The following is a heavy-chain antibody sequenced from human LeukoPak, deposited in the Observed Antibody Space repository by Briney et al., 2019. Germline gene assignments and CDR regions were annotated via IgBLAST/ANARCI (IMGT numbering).Heavy chain of an antibody. CDR2: INWNGGST. D-gene: IGHD5-18*01. CDR1: GFTFDDYG. Sequence: TGGSLRLSCAASGFTFDDYGMSWVRQAPGKGLEWVSGINWNGGSTGYADSVKGRFTISRDNAKNSLYLQMNSLRAEDTALYYCARDAGYSYALDYFDYWGQGTLVTVSS. V-gene: IGHV3-20*04. CDR3: ARDAGYSYALDYFDY. J-gene: IGHJ4*02.